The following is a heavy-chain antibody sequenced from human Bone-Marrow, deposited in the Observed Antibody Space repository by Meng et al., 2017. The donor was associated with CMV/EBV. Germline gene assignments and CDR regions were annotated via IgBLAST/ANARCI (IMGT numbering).Heavy chain of an antibody. Sequence: GESLKISCTASGITFSSSWMSWVRQAPGKGLEWVAKIKGDGSEKYYLDSVKGRFTISRDNAKNSVYLQMNSLRAEDTAVYYCARVRVTYYEFWSGAFGMDVWVQGTTVTVSS. V-gene: IGHV3-7*01. CDR3: ARVRVTYYEFWSGAFGMDV. CDR2: IKGDGSEK. J-gene: IGHJ6*02. D-gene: IGHD3-3*01. CDR1: GITFSSSW.